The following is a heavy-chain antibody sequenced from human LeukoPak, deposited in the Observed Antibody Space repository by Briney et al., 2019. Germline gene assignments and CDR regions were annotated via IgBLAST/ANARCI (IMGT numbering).Heavy chain of an antibody. Sequence: GGSLRLSCAASGFTLDDYAMHWVRQAPGKGLEWVSGISWNSGSIGYADSVKGRFTISRDNAKNSLYLQMNSLRAEDTALYYCAKDISLRTTGTLGYWGQGTLVTVSS. CDR3: AKDISLRTTGTLGY. CDR2: ISWNSGSI. V-gene: IGHV3-9*01. J-gene: IGHJ4*02. CDR1: GFTLDDYA. D-gene: IGHD1-1*01.